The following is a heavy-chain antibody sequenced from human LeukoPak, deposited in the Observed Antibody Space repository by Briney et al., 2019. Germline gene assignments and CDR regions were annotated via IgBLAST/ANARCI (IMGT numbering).Heavy chain of an antibody. CDR1: GFAFSSYS. D-gene: IGHD6-13*01. CDR3: ARDRSSSWYPEV. V-gene: IGHV3-21*01. J-gene: IGHJ6*04. CDR2: ISSSSSYI. Sequence: GGSLRLSCAASGFAFSSYSMNWVRQAPGKGLEWVSSISSSSSYIYYADSVKGRFTISRDNAKNSLYLQMNSLRAEDTAVYYCARDRSSSWYPEVWGKGTTVTVSS.